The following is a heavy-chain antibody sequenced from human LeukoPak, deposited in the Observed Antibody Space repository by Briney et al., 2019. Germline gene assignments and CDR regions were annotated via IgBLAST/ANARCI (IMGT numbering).Heavy chain of an antibody. CDR1: GGSINSYY. Sequence: SETLSLTCTVSGGSINSYYWSWIRQPPGKGLEWIGEINHSGSTNYNPSLKSRVTISVDTSKNQFSLKLSSVTAADTAVYYCAKGYSSSLFDYWGQGTLVTVSS. CDR2: INHSGST. CDR3: AKGYSSSLFDY. J-gene: IGHJ4*02. V-gene: IGHV4-34*01. D-gene: IGHD6-13*01.